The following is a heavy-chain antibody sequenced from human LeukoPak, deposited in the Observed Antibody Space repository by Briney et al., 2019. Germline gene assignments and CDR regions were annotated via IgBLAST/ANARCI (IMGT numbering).Heavy chain of an antibody. Sequence: RGSLRLSCAASGFTFSGYYMSWIRQAPGKGLEWVANIKQDESEKYYVDSVKGRFTISRDNAKNSLYLQMNSLRAEDTAVYYCARVTEYQLLGGYFDYWGQGTLVTVSS. CDR1: GFTFSGYY. V-gene: IGHV3-7*01. J-gene: IGHJ4*02. CDR2: IKQDESEK. CDR3: ARVTEYQLLGGYFDY. D-gene: IGHD2-2*01.